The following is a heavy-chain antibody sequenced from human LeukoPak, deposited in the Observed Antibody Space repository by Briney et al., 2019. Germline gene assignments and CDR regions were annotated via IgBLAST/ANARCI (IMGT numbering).Heavy chain of an antibody. CDR3: AKARVGVWFEDAFDI. V-gene: IGHV3-23*01. J-gene: IGHJ3*02. CDR2: ISGSGGST. Sequence: GGSLRLSCAASEFTFSSYAMSWVRQAPGKGLEWVSAISGSGGSTYYADSVKGRFTISRDNSKNTLYLQMTSLRAEDTAVYYCAKARVGVWFEDAFDIWGQGTMVTVSS. D-gene: IGHD3-10*01. CDR1: EFTFSSYA.